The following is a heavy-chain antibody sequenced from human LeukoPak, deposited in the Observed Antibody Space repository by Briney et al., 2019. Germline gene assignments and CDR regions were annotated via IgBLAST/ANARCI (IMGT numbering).Heavy chain of an antibody. J-gene: IGHJ4*02. D-gene: IGHD5-12*01. Sequence: SETLSLTCTVSGGSISSYYWSWIRQPPGKGLEWIGYIYYSGSTNCNPSLKSRVTISVDTSKNQFSLKLSSVTAADTAVYYCARYLPGYSGYGDYFDYWGQGTLVTVSS. CDR3: ARYLPGYSGYGDYFDY. CDR2: IYYSGST. CDR1: GGSISSYY. V-gene: IGHV4-59*01.